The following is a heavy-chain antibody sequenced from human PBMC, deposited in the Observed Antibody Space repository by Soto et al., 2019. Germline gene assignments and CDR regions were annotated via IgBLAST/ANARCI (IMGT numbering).Heavy chain of an antibody. D-gene: IGHD4-17*01. CDR1: GYTFTSYG. J-gene: IGHJ6*02. CDR2: ISAYNGNT. V-gene: IGHV1-18*01. CDR3: ARFYGDYTPQHAYGMDV. Sequence: ASVKVSCKASGYTFTSYGISWVRQAPGQGLEWMGWISAYNGNTNYAQKLQGRVTMTTDTSTSTAYMELRSLRSDDTAVYYCARFYGDYTPQHAYGMDVWGQGTTVTAP.